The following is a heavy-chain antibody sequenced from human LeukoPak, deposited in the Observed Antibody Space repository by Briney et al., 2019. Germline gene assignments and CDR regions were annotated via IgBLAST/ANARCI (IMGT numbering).Heavy chain of an antibody. CDR1: GFTFSSYW. J-gene: IGHJ4*02. Sequence: PGGSLRLSCAASGFTFSSYWMSWVRQAPGKGLEWVAHIKQDGSEKNYVDSVKGRFTISRDNAKNSLDLQMNSLRVEDTAVYYCARLGPASSGWPESFDYWGQGTLVTVSS. D-gene: IGHD6-19*01. CDR3: ARLGPASSGWPESFDY. V-gene: IGHV3-7*03. CDR2: IKQDGSEK.